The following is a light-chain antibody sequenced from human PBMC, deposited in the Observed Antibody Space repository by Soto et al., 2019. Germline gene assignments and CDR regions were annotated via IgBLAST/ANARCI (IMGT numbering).Light chain of an antibody. CDR1: SSNIGAGYD. J-gene: IGLJ1*01. CDR2: NNS. Sequence: QSVLTQPPSVSGAPGQRVTITCTGSSSNIGAGYDVHWYQQLPGTVPKLLIDNNSNRPSGVPDRFSGFKSGTSASLAITGLQAEDEADYYCCSYAGSSTYVFGTGTKVTVL. V-gene: IGLV1-40*01. CDR3: CSYAGSSTYV.